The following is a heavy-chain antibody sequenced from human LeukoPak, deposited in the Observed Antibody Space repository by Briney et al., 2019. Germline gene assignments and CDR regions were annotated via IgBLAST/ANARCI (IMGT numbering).Heavy chain of an antibody. D-gene: IGHD3-10*01. J-gene: IGHJ4*02. Sequence: SQTLSLTCAISGDSVSSNSVTWNWIRQSPSRGLEWLGRTYYRSTWYNDYAVSVRGRITVNPDTSKNQFSLQLNSVTPEDTAAYYCARESRRGSTFDYWGQGTLVTVSS. CDR1: GDSVSSNSVT. V-gene: IGHV6-1*01. CDR2: TYYRSTWYN. CDR3: ARESRRGSTFDY.